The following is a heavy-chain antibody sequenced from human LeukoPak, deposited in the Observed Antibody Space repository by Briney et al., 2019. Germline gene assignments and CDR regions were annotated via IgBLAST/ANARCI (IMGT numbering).Heavy chain of an antibody. CDR1: GFTFSSYW. D-gene: IGHD6-13*01. CDR2: IKTDGSEK. Sequence: GGSLRLSCEASGFTFSSYWMSWVRQAPGKGLEWVANIKTDGSEKYYVDSVKGRFTISRDNAKNSLYLQMNSLRAEDTAVYYCAKDKAATGFMPFDYWGQGTLVTVSS. J-gene: IGHJ4*02. V-gene: IGHV3-7*03. CDR3: AKDKAATGFMPFDY.